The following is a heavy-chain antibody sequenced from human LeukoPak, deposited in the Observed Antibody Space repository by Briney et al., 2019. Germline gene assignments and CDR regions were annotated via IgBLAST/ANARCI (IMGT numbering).Heavy chain of an antibody. CDR1: GFTFSSYA. CDR2: VSGSGGST. D-gene: IGHD2-15*01. CDR3: AKDVAGAATGGWFDP. V-gene: IGHV3-23*01. J-gene: IGHJ5*02. Sequence: GGSLRLSCAASGFTFSSYAMSWFRQAPGKGLEWVSAVSGSGGSTYYADSVKGRFTISRDKSKSTLYLQMNSLRPEDAAFYYCAKDVAGAATGGWFDPWGQGTLVTVSS.